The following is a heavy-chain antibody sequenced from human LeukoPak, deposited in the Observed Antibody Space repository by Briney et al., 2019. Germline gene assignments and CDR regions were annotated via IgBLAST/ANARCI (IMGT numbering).Heavy chain of an antibody. D-gene: IGHD2-21*02. J-gene: IGHJ6*02. Sequence: GALRLSCAASGFTFSDYYMSWIRQAPGKGLEWVSYISSSGSTIYYADSVKGRFTISRDNAKNSLYLQMNSLRAEDTAVYYCATTAPGGDFLYYYYYGMDVWGQGTTVTVSS. CDR2: ISSSGSTI. V-gene: IGHV3-11*01. CDR1: GFTFSDYY. CDR3: ATTAPGGDFLYYYYYGMDV.